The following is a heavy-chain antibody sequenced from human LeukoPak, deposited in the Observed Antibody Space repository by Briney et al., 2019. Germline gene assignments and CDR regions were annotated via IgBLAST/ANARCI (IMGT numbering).Heavy chain of an antibody. V-gene: IGHV1-18*01. CDR3: AGYSSGWFD. Sequence: ASVKVSCKASGYTFSNYGISWVRQAPGQGLEWMGWISDYTGNTNYAQKFQGRVTMTTDTSTSTAYMELRSLGSDDTAIYYCAGYSSGWFDWGQGTMVTVSS. CDR1: GYTFSNYG. J-gene: IGHJ3*01. D-gene: IGHD6-19*01. CDR2: ISDYTGNT.